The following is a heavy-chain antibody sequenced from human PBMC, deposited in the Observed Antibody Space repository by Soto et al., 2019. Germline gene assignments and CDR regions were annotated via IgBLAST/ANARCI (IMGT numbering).Heavy chain of an antibody. J-gene: IGHJ4*02. V-gene: IGHV3-23*01. CDR1: GFTFSSYA. CDR2: ISGSGGST. CDR3: ARRGSGSYYDY. D-gene: IGHD1-26*01. Sequence: CAASGFTFSSYAMRWFRQAPVKGLELVSAISGSGGSTYYADSVKGRFTISRDNSKNTLYLQMNSLRAEDTAVYYCARRGSGSYYDYWGQGTLVTVSS.